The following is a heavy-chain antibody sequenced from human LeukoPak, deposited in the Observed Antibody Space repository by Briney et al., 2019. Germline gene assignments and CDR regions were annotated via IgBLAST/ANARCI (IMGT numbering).Heavy chain of an antibody. J-gene: IGHJ6*03. D-gene: IGHD4-17*01. Sequence: GGSLRLSCAASGFTFSSYSMTWVRQAPGKGLEWVSYISSSSSTIYYADSVKGRFTISRDNAKNSLYLQMNSLRAEDTAVYYCARGYGDYVVYYYMDVWGKGTTVTVSS. V-gene: IGHV3-48*01. CDR3: ARGYGDYVVYYYMDV. CDR2: ISSSSSTI. CDR1: GFTFSSYS.